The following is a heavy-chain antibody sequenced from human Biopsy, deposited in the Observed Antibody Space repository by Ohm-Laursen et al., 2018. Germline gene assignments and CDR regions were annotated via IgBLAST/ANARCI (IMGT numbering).Heavy chain of an antibody. CDR3: ARSLLMASLNWFDP. V-gene: IGHV4-59*01. J-gene: IGHJ5*02. CDR1: GGSISSYY. Sequence: SETLSLTCAVSGGSISSYYWSWIRQPPGKGLEWIGYIYYTGSTNYNPSLKSRVSISVDTSKNQFSLELSSVTAADTAVYFCARSLLMASLNWFDPWGQGTLVTVTS. D-gene: IGHD5-24*01. CDR2: IYYTGST.